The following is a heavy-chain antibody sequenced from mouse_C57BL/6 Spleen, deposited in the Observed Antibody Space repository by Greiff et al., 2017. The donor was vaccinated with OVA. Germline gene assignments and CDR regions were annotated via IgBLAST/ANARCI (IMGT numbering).Heavy chain of an antibody. Sequence: EVKLMESGPVLVKPGASVKMSCKASGYTFTDYYMNWVKQSHGKSLEWIGVINPYNGGTSYNQKFKGKATLTVDKSSSTAYMELNSLTSEDSAVYYGAYGSSFFDYWGQGTTLTVSS. CDR1: GYTFTDYY. D-gene: IGHD1-1*01. J-gene: IGHJ2*01. CDR2: INPYNGGT. V-gene: IGHV1-19*01. CDR3: AYGSSFFDY.